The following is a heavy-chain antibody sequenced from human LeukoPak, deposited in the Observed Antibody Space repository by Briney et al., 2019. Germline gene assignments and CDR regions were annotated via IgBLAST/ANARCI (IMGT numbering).Heavy chain of an antibody. Sequence: PGGSLRLSCAASGFTFSSYAMSWVRQAPGKGLEWVSAISGSGGSTYYADSVEGRFTISRDNSKNTLYLQMNSLRAEDTAVYYCAKAVSYIAVAGDFDPWGQGTLVTVSS. CDR1: GFTFSSYA. CDR2: ISGSGGST. D-gene: IGHD6-19*01. V-gene: IGHV3-23*01. J-gene: IGHJ5*02. CDR3: AKAVSYIAVAGDFDP.